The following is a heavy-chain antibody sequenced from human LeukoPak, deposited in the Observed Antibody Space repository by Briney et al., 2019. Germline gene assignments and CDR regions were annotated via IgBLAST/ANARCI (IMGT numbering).Heavy chain of an antibody. D-gene: IGHD2/OR15-2a*01. V-gene: IGHV3-74*01. J-gene: IGHJ4*02. CDR1: GFTFNTYW. CDR3: ARDFFVDS. Sequence: PGGSLRLSCAASGFTFNTYWMHWVRQAPGRGLVWVSRTNFDGSTTDYADSVKGRFTISRDNAKNTLYLQMNSLRAEDTALYYCARDFFVDSWGQGTLVTVSS. CDR2: TNFDGSTT.